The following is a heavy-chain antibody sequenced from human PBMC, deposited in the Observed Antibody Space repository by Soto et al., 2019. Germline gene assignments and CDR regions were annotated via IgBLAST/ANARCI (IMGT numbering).Heavy chain of an antibody. J-gene: IGHJ4*02. D-gene: IGHD3-3*01. CDR1: GGSFIGYY. Sequence: SETLSLTCAVYGGSFIGYYWSWIRQPPGKGLEWIGEINHSGSTNYNPSLKSRVTISVDTSKNQFSLKLSSVTAADTAVYYCARTYYDFWSGYSYYFDYWGQGTLVTVSS. CDR2: INHSGST. V-gene: IGHV4-34*01. CDR3: ARTYYDFWSGYSYYFDY.